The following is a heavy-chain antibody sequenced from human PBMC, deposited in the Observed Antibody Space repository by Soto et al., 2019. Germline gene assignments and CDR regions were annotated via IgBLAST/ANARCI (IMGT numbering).Heavy chain of an antibody. V-gene: IGHV3-15*01. D-gene: IGHD6-19*01. CDR3: TTDPSDPPIAVAGFDY. Sequence: EVQLVESGGGLVKPGGSLSLSCAASGFTFSNAWMSWVRQAPGKGLEWVGRIKSKTDGGTTDYAAPVKGRFTISRDDSKNTRYLQMNSLKTEDTAVYYCTTDPSDPPIAVAGFDYWGQGTLVTVSS. CDR2: IKSKTDGGTT. J-gene: IGHJ4*02. CDR1: GFTFSNAW.